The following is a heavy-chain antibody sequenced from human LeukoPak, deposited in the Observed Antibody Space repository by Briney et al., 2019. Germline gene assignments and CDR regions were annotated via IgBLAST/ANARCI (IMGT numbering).Heavy chain of an antibody. CDR3: ARAPEYYDFWSGYYSPFDY. CDR2: FDPEDGET. Sequence: GASVTVSCKVSGYTLTELSMHWVRQAPGKGLEWMGGFDPEDGETIYAQKFQGRVTMTRSTSISTAYMELSSLRSEDTAVYYCARAPEYYDFWSGYYSPFDYWGQGTLVTVSS. D-gene: IGHD3-3*01. CDR1: GYTLTELS. V-gene: IGHV1-24*01. J-gene: IGHJ4*02.